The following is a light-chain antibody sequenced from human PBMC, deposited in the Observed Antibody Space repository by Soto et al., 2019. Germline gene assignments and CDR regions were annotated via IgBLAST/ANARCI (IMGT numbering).Light chain of an antibody. CDR1: SSDVGGYNY. CDR2: DVS. V-gene: IGLV2-11*01. Sequence: HSVLTQPRSVSGSPGQSVTISCTGTSSDVGGYNYVSWYQQHPGKAPKLMIFDVSKWPSGVSDRFAGSKSGNTASLTISGLQAEDDADYYCCSYVGWYSLIFGLGTKLIVL. CDR3: CSYVGWYSLI. J-gene: IGLJ2*01.